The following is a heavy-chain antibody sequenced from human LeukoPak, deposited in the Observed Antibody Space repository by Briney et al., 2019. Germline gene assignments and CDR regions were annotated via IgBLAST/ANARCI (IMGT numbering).Heavy chain of an antibody. CDR3: AKGPNFWVTPIAFDI. CDR2: LSGSGGST. D-gene: IGHD3-16*01. J-gene: IGHJ3*02. V-gene: IGHV3-23*01. CDR1: GFSFSTYA. Sequence: GGSLRLSCAASGFSFSTYAMSCVRQAPGKGLEWVSGLSGSGGSTYYADSVKGRLTISRDNSKNTLYLQMNSLRAEDTAVYYCAKGPNFWVTPIAFDIWGQGTMVTVSS.